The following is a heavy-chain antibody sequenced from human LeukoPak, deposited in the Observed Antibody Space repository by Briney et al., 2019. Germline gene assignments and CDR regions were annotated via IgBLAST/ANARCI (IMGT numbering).Heavy chain of an antibody. V-gene: IGHV3-7*01. Sequence: GGSLRLSCAASGFTFSSYSMNWVRQAPGKGLEWVTNIKQDGSEKYYVDSVKGRFTISRDNAKNSLYLQMNSLRAEDTAVYYCARTEDTAMVTRTFDYWGQGTLVTVSS. J-gene: IGHJ4*02. D-gene: IGHD5-18*01. CDR2: IKQDGSEK. CDR1: GFTFSSYS. CDR3: ARTEDTAMVTRTFDY.